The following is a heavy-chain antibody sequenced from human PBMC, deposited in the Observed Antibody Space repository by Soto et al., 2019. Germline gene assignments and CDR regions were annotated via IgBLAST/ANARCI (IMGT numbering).Heavy chain of an antibody. CDR1: GFTFTTYG. V-gene: IGHV3-33*01. D-gene: IGHD6-19*01. CDR2: IWYDGSNK. Sequence: PGGSLRLSCAASGFTFTTYGMHWVRQAPGKGLEWVAVIWYDGSNKYYADSVKGRFTISRDNSKNTLYLQMNSLRAEDTAVYYCARDQLGGYSIGWSFDYWGQGTLVTVSS. J-gene: IGHJ4*02. CDR3: ARDQLGGYSIGWSFDY.